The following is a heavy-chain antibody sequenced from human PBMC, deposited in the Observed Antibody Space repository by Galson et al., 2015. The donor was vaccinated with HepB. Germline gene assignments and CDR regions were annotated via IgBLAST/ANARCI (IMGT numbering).Heavy chain of an antibody. J-gene: IGHJ6*02. Sequence: SLRLSCAASGFTFSSYSMNWVRQAPGKGLEWVSSISSSSSYIYYADSVKGRFTISRDNAKNSLYLQMNSLRAEDTAVYYCARDIAAAGTFSFYYYYYGMDVWGQGTTVTVSS. CDR2: ISSSSSYI. D-gene: IGHD6-13*01. CDR3: ARDIAAAGTFSFYYYYYGMDV. CDR1: GFTFSSYS. V-gene: IGHV3-21*01.